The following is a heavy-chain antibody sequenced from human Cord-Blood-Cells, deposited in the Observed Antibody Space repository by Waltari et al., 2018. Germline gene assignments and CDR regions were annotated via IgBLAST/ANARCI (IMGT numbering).Heavy chain of an antibody. J-gene: IGHJ4*02. CDR2: NYYSGST. V-gene: IGHV4-39*01. CDR3: ARRGMGIFDY. CDR1: GGSISSSSYY. Sequence: QLQLQESGPGLVKPSETLSLTCTVSGGSISSSSYYWGWIRQPPGKGLEWIGSNYYSGSTYYNPSLKSRVTISVDTSKNQFSLKLSSVTAADTAVYYCARRGMGIFDYWGQGTLVTVSS. D-gene: IGHD3-16*01.